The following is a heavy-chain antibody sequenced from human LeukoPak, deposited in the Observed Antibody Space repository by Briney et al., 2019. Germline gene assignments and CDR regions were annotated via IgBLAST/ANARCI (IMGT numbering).Heavy chain of an antibody. J-gene: IGHJ4*02. CDR3: ARHITTSSTSSHFDS. V-gene: IGHV5-51*01. D-gene: IGHD6-6*01. CDR2: IYPGENNI. CDR1: GYYFTNYW. Sequence: GESLKISCKGSGYYFTNYWMAWVRQMPGKGLEYMGFIYPGENNIRYSPPFQGQVTTSADKSINTAYLQWNSLKASDTAMYYCARHITTSSTSSHFDSWGQGTLVTVSS.